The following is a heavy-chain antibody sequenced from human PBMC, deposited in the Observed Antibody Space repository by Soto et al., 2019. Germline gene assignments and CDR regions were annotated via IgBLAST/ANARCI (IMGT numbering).Heavy chain of an antibody. J-gene: IGHJ4*02. V-gene: IGHV3-21*06. CDR3: ARESEDLTSNFDY. CDR2: ISSTTNYI. Sequence: XGSLRLSSSAAGFTFTRYSMNWVRQAPGKGLEWVSSISSTTNYIYYGDSMKGRFTISRDNAKNSLYLEMNSLRAEDTAVYYCARESEDLTSNFDYWGQGTLVTVS. CDR1: GFTFTRYS.